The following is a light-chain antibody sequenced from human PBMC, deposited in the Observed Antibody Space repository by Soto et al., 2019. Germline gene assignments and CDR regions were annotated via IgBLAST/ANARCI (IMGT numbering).Light chain of an antibody. CDR3: QQYADSPSIT. CDR2: GAS. V-gene: IGKV3-20*01. CDR1: QSVSSNY. Sequence: EIVLTQSPVTLSLSPGERATLSCRASQSVSSNYLAWYHQKPGQAPRLLIYGASSRATGIPDRFSGGGSGTDFTLTISRLEPEDFAVYYCQQYADSPSITFGQGTRLEIK. J-gene: IGKJ5*01.